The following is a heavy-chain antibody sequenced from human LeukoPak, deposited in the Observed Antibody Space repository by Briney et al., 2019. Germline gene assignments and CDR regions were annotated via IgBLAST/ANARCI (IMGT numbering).Heavy chain of an antibody. D-gene: IGHD3-22*01. Sequence: SETLSLTCTVSGGSISSYYWRWIRQPAGEGLECIGRIYTSGSANYNPSLKSRVTMSVDTSKNQFSMKLSSVPAADTAVYYCARYAEGRPPNHPAYYYDSSGWWFDPWGQGTLVTVSS. CDR2: IYTSGSA. CDR1: GGSISSYY. V-gene: IGHV4-4*07. J-gene: IGHJ5*02. CDR3: ARYAEGRPPNHPAYYYDSSGWWFDP.